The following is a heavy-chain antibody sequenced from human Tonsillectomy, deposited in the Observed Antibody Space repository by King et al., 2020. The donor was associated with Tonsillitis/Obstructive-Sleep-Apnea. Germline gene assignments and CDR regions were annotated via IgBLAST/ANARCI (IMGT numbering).Heavy chain of an antibody. CDR2: IYPGYSDP. CDR1: GYSFTTYG. J-gene: IGHJ4*02. V-gene: IGHV5-51*01. CDR3: ARHRTSGSLEPGGY. D-gene: IGHD1-26*01. Sequence: QLVQSGAEVKKPGEALKISCDGYGYSFTTYGIGCERQMTGKGLEWRGIIYPGYSDPRYSPSFQGQVTISADNSISTAYLQWSGLKASDTAMYYCARHRTSGSLEPGGYWGQGTLVTVSS.